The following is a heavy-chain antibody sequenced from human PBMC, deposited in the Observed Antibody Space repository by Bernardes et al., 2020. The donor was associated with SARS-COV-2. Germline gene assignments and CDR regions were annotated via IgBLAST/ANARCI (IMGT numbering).Heavy chain of an antibody. V-gene: IGHV4-30-2*01. CDR2: IYHSGSA. CDR3: ARVSTTATRGIDY. Sequence: SETLSLTCAVSGGSISSGGYSWNWIRQPPGKGLEWIGYIYHSGSAYYSPSLKRRVIMSVDRSKNLFSLKLTSVTAADTAVYYCARVSTTATRGIDYWGQGTLVTVAS. D-gene: IGHD3-10*01. J-gene: IGHJ4*02. CDR1: GGSISSGGYS.